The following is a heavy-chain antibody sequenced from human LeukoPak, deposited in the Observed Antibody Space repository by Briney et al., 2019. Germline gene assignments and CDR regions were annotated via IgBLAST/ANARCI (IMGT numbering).Heavy chain of an antibody. CDR3: ARGPYYYDSTPLSY. D-gene: IGHD3-22*01. V-gene: IGHV1-69*13. CDR1: GGTFSSYA. Sequence: SVKVSFKASGGTFSSYAISWVRQAPGQGLEWMGGIIPIFGTANYAQKFQGRVTITADESTSTAYMELSSLRSEDTAVYYCARGPYYYDSTPLSYWGQGTLVTVSS. CDR2: IIPIFGTA. J-gene: IGHJ4*02.